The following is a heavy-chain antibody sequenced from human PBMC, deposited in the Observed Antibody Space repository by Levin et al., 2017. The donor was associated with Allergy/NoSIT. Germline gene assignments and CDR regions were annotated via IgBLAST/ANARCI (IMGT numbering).Heavy chain of an antibody. J-gene: IGHJ4*02. CDR3: AGLGAGLDY. V-gene: IGHV3-9*01. Sequence: GGSLRLSCTASGFTFDDYAMHWVRQVPGRGLEWLSGITWNSDNKGYADSVKGRITISRDNAKNSLYLQMNSLAPEDSAVYYCAGLGAGLDYWGQGILVTVSS. CDR1: GFTFDDYA. CDR2: ITWNSDNK. D-gene: IGHD1-26*01.